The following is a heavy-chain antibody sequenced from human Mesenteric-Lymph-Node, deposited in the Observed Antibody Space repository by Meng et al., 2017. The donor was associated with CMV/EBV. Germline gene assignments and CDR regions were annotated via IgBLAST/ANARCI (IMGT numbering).Heavy chain of an antibody. Sequence: GESLKISCAASGFTFNNFVMTWVRQAPGKGLEWVSAITHDAGTTSYADSVKGRFTVSRDNSKNTLYLQMNSLRAEDTALYYCAKSRRGDYWGQGTLVTVSS. J-gene: IGHJ4*02. CDR3: AKSRRGDY. V-gene: IGHV3-23*01. D-gene: IGHD2-2*01. CDR2: ITHDAGTT. CDR1: GFTFNNFV.